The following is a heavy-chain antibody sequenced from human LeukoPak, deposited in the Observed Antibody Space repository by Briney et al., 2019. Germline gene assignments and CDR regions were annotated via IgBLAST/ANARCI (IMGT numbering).Heavy chain of an antibody. CDR1: GFTFSSSA. J-gene: IGHJ1*01. CDR3: AKDQGIQLWLKYFQH. CDR2: ISGSGGTT. V-gene: IGHV3-23*01. D-gene: IGHD5-18*01. Sequence: GGSLRLSCAASGFTFSSSAMTWVRQAPGKGLEWVSAISGSGGTTLYADSVKGRFTISRDNSKSTLYLQMNSLRAEDTAVYYCAKDQGIQLWLKYFQHWGQGTLVTVSS.